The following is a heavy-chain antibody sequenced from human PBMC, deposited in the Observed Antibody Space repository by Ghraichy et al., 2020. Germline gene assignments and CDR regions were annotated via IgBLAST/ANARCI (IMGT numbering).Heavy chain of an antibody. CDR3: ARSLGHCSDGSCYYFEY. CDR1: GYSISSGYY. Sequence: SETLSLTCAVSGYSISSGYYWGWIRQSPGTGVEWIGSIYRDGRTYYNASLKSRVTISPDTSKNQFSLKLSSVTAADTAFYFCARSLGHCSDGSCYYFEYWGQGTLVTVSS. D-gene: IGHD2-15*01. CDR2: IYRDGRT. J-gene: IGHJ4*02. V-gene: IGHV4-38-2*01.